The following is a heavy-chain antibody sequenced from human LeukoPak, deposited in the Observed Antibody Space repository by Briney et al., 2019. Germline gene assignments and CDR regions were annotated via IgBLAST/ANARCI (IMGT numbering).Heavy chain of an antibody. CDR3: AGASYDSSGVH. Sequence: ASETLSLTCTVSGGSISSYYWSWIRQPPGKGLEWIGYIYYSGSTNYNPSLKSRVTISVDTSKNQFSLKLSSVTAADTAVYYCAGASYDSSGVHWGQGTLVTVSS. J-gene: IGHJ4*02. CDR1: GGSISSYY. CDR2: IYYSGST. V-gene: IGHV4-59*01. D-gene: IGHD3-22*01.